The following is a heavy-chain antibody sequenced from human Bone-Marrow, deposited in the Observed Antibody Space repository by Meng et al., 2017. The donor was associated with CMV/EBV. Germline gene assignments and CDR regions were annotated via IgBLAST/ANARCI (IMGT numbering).Heavy chain of an antibody. CDR1: GSTFSSNA. Sequence: GGSLRPPCAAPGSTFSSNATSWVRQAPGKGLEWVSAISGSGGSTYYADSVKGRFTISRDNSKNTLYLQMNSLRAEDTAVNDCAKYSYDPQVDYWGQGTLVTVSS. J-gene: IGHJ4*02. CDR3: AKYSYDPQVDY. D-gene: IGHD5-18*01. V-gene: IGHV3-23*01. CDR2: ISGSGGST.